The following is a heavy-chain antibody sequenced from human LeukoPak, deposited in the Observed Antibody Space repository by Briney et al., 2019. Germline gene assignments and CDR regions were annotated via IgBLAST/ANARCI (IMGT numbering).Heavy chain of an antibody. D-gene: IGHD3-22*01. J-gene: IGHJ4*02. Sequence: PAGTLRLSCAASGCTFSSYWMHWVSQETRKGLVWVSRINSDGSSTSYADSVKGRSTISRDNAKNTLYLQMNSLRAEDTAVYYCARGTYYYDSSPDYFDYWGQGTLVTVSS. V-gene: IGHV3-74*01. CDR3: ARGTYYYDSSPDYFDY. CDR1: GCTFSSYW. CDR2: INSDGSST.